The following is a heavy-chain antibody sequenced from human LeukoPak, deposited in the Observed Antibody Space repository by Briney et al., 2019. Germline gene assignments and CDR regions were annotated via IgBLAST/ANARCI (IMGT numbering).Heavy chain of an antibody. CDR1: GSTVTSNY. V-gene: IGHV3-66*01. D-gene: IGHD1-26*01. J-gene: IGHJ4*02. CDR2: IYSGSNT. CDR3: ARESSGSYFFY. Sequence: GGSLRLSCAASGSTVTSNYMSWVRQAPGKGLEWVSVIYSGSNTYYADSVKGRFTISRDNSKNTLYLQMNSLRVEDTAVYYCARESSGSYFFYWGQGTLVTVSS.